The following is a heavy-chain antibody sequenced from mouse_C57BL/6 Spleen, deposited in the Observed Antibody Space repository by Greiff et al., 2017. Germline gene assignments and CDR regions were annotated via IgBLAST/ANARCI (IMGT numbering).Heavy chain of an antibody. CDR2: INPNNGGT. V-gene: IGHV1-22*01. CDR1: GYTFTDYN. Sequence: VQLQQSGPELVQPGASVKMSCKASGYTFTDYNMHWVQQSHGKSLEWIGYINPNNGGTSYNQKFKGKATLTVNKSSSTAYMELRSLTSEDSAVYYCARSNGNYVSWFAYWGQGTLVTVSA. CDR3: ARSNGNYVSWFAY. D-gene: IGHD2-1*01. J-gene: IGHJ3*01.